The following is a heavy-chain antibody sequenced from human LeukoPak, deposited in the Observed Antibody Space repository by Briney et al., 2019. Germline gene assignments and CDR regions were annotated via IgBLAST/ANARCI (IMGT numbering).Heavy chain of an antibody. CDR3: ARDPSYGPYYYYYGMDV. Sequence: ASVKVSCKASGYTFTSYYMHWVRQAPGQGLEWMGIINPSGGSTSYAQKFQGRVTMTRDTSTSTVYMELSSLRSEDTAVYYCARDPSYGPYYYYYGMDVWGQGTTVTVSS. CDR2: INPSGGST. D-gene: IGHD5-18*01. V-gene: IGHV1-46*01. CDR1: GYTFTSYY. J-gene: IGHJ6*02.